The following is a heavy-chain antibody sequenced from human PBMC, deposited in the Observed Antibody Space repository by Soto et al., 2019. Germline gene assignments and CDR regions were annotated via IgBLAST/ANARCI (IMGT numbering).Heavy chain of an antibody. CDR1: GFTFSDYY. D-gene: IGHD3-10*01. Sequence: QVQLVESGGGLVKPGGSLRLSCTASGFTFSDYYMSWIRQAPGKGLEWVTYITNTDYTTKYADSVKGSVTMSRDNAKKSMYLQMDSLRVEDKAVYYCAKIRGAWGYVFDLWGQGTIVIVSS. CDR2: ITNTDYTT. V-gene: IGHV3-11*04. CDR3: AKIRGAWGYVFDL. J-gene: IGHJ3*01.